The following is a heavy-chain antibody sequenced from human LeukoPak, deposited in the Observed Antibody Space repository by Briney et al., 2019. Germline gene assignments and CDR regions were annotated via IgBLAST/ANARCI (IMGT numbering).Heavy chain of an antibody. CDR1: GGSISSSSYY. CDR2: IYYSGST. J-gene: IGHJ4*02. V-gene: IGHV4-39*07. D-gene: IGHD3-9*01. CDR3: ARIALRYFDWLSNPDY. Sequence: SETLSLTCTVSGGSISSSSYYWGWIRQPPGKGLEWIGSIYYSGSTYYNPSLKSRVTISVDTSKNQFSLKLSSVTAADTAVYYCARIALRYFDWLSNPDYWGQGTLATVSS.